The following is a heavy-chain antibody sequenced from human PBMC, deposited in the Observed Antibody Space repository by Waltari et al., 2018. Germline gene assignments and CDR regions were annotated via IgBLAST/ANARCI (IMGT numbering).Heavy chain of an antibody. Sequence: EVQLVESGGGLVQPGGSLRLSCAASGFTFSSYWMHWVRQAPGQGLVWVSRINSDGSSTSYADSVKGRFTISRDNAKNTLYLQMNSLRAEDTAVYYCARDKTGIYRHYYYYGMDVWGQGTTVTVSS. CDR1: GFTFSSYW. J-gene: IGHJ6*02. CDR2: INSDGSST. CDR3: ARDKTGIYRHYYYYGMDV. V-gene: IGHV3-74*01. D-gene: IGHD5-12*01.